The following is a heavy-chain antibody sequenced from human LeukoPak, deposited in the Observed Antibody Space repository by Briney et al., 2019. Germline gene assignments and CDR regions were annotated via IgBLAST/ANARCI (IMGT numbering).Heavy chain of an antibody. CDR2: ISGSGGST. Sequence: GGSLRLSCAASEFTFSSYAMSWVRQAPGKGLEWVSGISGSGGSTYYADSVKGRFTISRDNSKSTLYLQRTSLRAEDTAIYYCAKVPMIRGIIPQNFDYWGQGTLVTVSS. V-gene: IGHV3-23*01. CDR3: AKVPMIRGIIPQNFDY. CDR1: EFTFSSYA. J-gene: IGHJ4*02. D-gene: IGHD3-10*01.